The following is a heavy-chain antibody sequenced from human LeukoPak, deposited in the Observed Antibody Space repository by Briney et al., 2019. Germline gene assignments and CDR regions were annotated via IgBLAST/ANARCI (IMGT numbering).Heavy chain of an antibody. V-gene: IGHV3-74*01. D-gene: IGHD1-26*01. CDR1: GFAVSMYW. Sequence: PGGSLRLSCAASGFAVSMYWMHWVRQAPGKGLVWVSRIDTDVSATDYADSVKGRFTISRDNAKNTLYLQMNSLRAEDTAVYYCAKPPAIVGASYYYYYMDVWGKGTTVTVSS. CDR2: IDTDVSAT. J-gene: IGHJ6*03. CDR3: AKPPAIVGASYYYYYMDV.